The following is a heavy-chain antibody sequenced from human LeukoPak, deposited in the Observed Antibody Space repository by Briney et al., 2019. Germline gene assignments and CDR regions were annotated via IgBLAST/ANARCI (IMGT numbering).Heavy chain of an antibody. V-gene: IGHV3-23*01. CDR1: GFTFSNYA. CDR2: ITGGGSGI. CDR3: AKWGDYDVLTGYYVSDY. D-gene: IGHD3-9*01. Sequence: PGASLRLSCAASGFTFSNYAMSWVRQAPGKGLEWVSAITGGGSGIYYADSMKSRFTISGDNPKNTLYLQINSLRAEDTAVYYCAKWGDYDVLTGYYVSDYWGQGTLVTVSS. J-gene: IGHJ4*02.